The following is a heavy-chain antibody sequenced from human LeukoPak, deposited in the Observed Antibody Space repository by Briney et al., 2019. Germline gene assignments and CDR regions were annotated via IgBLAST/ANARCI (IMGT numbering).Heavy chain of an antibody. CDR2: IKQDGSEK. CDR1: RFTFSTYW. Sequence: GGSLRLSCAASRFTFSTYWMSWVRQAPGKGLEWVANIKQDGSEKYYVDSVKGRFTISRDNAKNSLYLQMNSLRAEDTAVYYCARVLVVVTATLHIDAFDIWGQGTMVTVSS. V-gene: IGHV3-7*04. D-gene: IGHD2-21*02. CDR3: ARVLVVVTATLHIDAFDI. J-gene: IGHJ3*02.